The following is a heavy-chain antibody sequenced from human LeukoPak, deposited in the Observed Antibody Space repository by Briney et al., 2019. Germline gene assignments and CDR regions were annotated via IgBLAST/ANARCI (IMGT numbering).Heavy chain of an antibody. Sequence: PGRSLTLSCAAAGFTFSSYGMHWVRQAPGKGLEWVAVTWYDGSNKYYADSVKGRFTISRDNSKNTLSLQMNSLRPEDTAVYHCAKGRFWRRKTDYHFQHWGQGTLVTVSS. CDR1: GFTFSSYG. CDR2: TWYDGSNK. CDR3: AKGRFWRRKTDYHFQH. V-gene: IGHV3-33*06. J-gene: IGHJ1*01. D-gene: IGHD1-1*01.